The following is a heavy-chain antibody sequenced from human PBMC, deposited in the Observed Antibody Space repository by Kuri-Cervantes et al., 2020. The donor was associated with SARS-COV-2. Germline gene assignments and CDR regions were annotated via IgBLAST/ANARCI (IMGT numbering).Heavy chain of an antibody. CDR2: IYTSGST. D-gene: IGHD1-26*01. Sequence: SETLSLTCTVSGGSISSGSYYWSWIRQPAGKGLEWIGRIYTSGSTNYNPSLKSRVTISVDTSKNQFSLKLSSVTAADTAVYYCARHFEKGVGALYYMDVWGKGTTVTVSS. CDR3: ARHFEKGVGALYYMDV. CDR1: GGSISSGSYY. V-gene: IGHV4-61*02. J-gene: IGHJ6*03.